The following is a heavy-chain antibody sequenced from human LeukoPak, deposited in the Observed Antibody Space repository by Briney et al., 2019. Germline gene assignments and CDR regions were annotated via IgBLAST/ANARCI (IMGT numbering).Heavy chain of an antibody. CDR2: IYPSDSET. D-gene: IGHD6-6*01. Sequence: GESLKISCKGSGYSFSSYWIGWVRQMPGKGLEWMGNIYPSDSETRYSPSFQGQVTISVDKSISTAYLQWSSLKASDTAMYYCARLGIAARRDRYGMRVWGQGTTVTVSS. J-gene: IGHJ6*02. CDR1: GYSFSSYW. CDR3: ARLGIAARRDRYGMRV. V-gene: IGHV5-51*01.